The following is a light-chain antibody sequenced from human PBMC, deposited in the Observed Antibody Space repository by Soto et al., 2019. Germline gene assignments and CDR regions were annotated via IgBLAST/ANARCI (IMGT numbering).Light chain of an antibody. Sequence: EIVLTQSPGTLSLSPGERATLSCRASQSVSSNLAWYQQKPGQAPRLLIYDASNRATGIPARFSGSGSGTDFTLTISSLEPEDFAVYYCQQRSNWPPVTFGGGTKVDIK. CDR3: QQRSNWPPVT. V-gene: IGKV3-11*01. CDR2: DAS. CDR1: QSVSSN. J-gene: IGKJ4*01.